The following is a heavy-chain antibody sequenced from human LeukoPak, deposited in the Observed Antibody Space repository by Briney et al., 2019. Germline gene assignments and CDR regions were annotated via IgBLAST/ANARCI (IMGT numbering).Heavy chain of an antibody. V-gene: IGHV1-2*02. CDR1: GYTFTGYY. J-gene: IGHJ4*02. Sequence: ASVKVSCKASGYTFTGYYMHWVRQAPGQGLEWMGWINPNSGGTNYAQKFQGRVTMTRDTSISTAYMELSRLRSDDTAVYYCARSSGELSSPQDWGQGTLVTVSS. D-gene: IGHD3-16*02. CDR2: INPNSGGT. CDR3: ARSSGELSSPQD.